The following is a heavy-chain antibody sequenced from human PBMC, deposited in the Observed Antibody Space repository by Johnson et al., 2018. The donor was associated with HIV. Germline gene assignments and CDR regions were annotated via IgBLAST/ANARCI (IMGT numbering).Heavy chain of an antibody. CDR2: FSGSAIRT. D-gene: IGHD6-6*01. CDR1: GFTFSSYA. Sequence: MQQVESGGGVVRPGGSLRVSCAASGFTFSSYAKSWVRQAPGKGLEWVSAFSGSAIRTYYADYVKCRITISRDNSKNTLYLQMNSLRAEDTAVYYCAKDLGYSSSSRAFDIWGQGTMVTVSS. CDR3: AKDLGYSSSSRAFDI. V-gene: IGHV3-23*04. J-gene: IGHJ3*02.